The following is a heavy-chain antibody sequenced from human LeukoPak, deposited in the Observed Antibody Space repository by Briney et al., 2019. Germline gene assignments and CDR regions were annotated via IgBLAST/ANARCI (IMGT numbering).Heavy chain of an antibody. Sequence: GGSLRLSCAASGFTFSNAWMSWVRQAPGKGLEWVGRIKSKTDGGTTDYAAPVKGRFTISRDDSKNTLYLQMNSLKTEDTAVYYCTTDRSYNYDILTGYYGGLGYWGQGTLVTVSS. D-gene: IGHD3-9*01. CDR2: IKSKTDGGTT. V-gene: IGHV3-15*01. CDR3: TTDRSYNYDILTGYYGGLGY. J-gene: IGHJ4*02. CDR1: GFTFSNAW.